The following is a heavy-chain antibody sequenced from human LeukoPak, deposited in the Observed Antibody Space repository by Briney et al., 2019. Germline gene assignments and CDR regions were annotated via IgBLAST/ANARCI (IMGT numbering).Heavy chain of an antibody. D-gene: IGHD3-22*01. CDR2: ISSSSSYI. CDR1: GFTFSSYS. Sequence: GGSLRLSCAASGFTFSSYSMNWVRQAPGKGLEWVSSISSSSSYIYYADSVKGRFTISRDNAKNSLYLQMNGLRAEDTAVYYCARDLFYDGSGYAFDIWGQGTMVTVSS. V-gene: IGHV3-21*01. J-gene: IGHJ3*02. CDR3: ARDLFYDGSGYAFDI.